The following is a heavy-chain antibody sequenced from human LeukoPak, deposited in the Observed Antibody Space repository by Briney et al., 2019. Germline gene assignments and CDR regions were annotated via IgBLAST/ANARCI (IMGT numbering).Heavy chain of an antibody. D-gene: IGHD3-3*01. Sequence: MPSETLSLTCTVSGGSISSSGYYWGWIRQPPGKGLEWIGSIYYSGSTYYTPSLKSRVTISVDTSKNQFSLKLNSVTAADTAVYYCARQGSPLRSDKGLDYWGQGTLVTVSS. CDR1: GGSISSSGYY. J-gene: IGHJ4*02. CDR3: ARQGSPLRSDKGLDY. V-gene: IGHV4-39*01. CDR2: IYYSGST.